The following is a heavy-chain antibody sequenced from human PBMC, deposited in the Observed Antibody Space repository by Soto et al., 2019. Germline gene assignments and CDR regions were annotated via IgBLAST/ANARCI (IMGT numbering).Heavy chain of an antibody. J-gene: IGHJ4*02. CDR2: ISTNGGST. CDR1: GFTFSIYA. V-gene: IGHV3-64D*06. CDR3: VKGEYYYDSSGYQFDY. Sequence: GGSLRLSCSASGFTFSIYAMHWVRQAPGKGLEYVSSISTNGGSTHYADSVKGRFTISRDNSKNTQYLQMSSLRADDTAVYYCVKGEYYYDSSGYQFDYWGQGTLVTVSS. D-gene: IGHD3-22*01.